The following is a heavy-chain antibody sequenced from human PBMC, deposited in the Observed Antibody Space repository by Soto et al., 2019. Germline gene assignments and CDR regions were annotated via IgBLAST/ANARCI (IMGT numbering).Heavy chain of an antibody. V-gene: IGHV3-23*01. D-gene: IGHD2-21*02. Sequence: KGVEWVSAISGSGGSTYYAASVKRRFTISRDNSKNTLYLQMNSLRAEDTAVYYCAKRLWGDTRYSYYCYMVAWGKGSTVTVSS. CDR3: AKRLWGDTRYSYYCYMVA. CDR2: ISGSGGST. J-gene: IGHJ6*03.